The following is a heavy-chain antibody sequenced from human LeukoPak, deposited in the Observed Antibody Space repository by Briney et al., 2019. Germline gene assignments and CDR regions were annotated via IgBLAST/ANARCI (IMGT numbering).Heavy chain of an antibody. D-gene: IGHD4-17*01. CDR3: ARLDAVTPYYFDY. CDR2: ISSSSTI. Sequence: GGSLRLSCAASGFTFSSYSMNWVRQAPGKGLEWVSYISSSSTIYYADSVKGRFTISRDNAKNSLYLQMNSLRAEDTAVYYCARLDAVTPYYFDYWGQGTLVTVSS. V-gene: IGHV3-48*01. CDR1: GFTFSSYS. J-gene: IGHJ4*02.